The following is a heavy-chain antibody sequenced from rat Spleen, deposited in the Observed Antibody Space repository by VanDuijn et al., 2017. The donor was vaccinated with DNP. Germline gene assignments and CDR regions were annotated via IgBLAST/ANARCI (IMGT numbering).Heavy chain of an antibody. V-gene: IGHV4-2*01. J-gene: IGHJ4*01. CDR1: GFNFNDYW. CDR3: VREDKGVNA. D-gene: IGHD1-1*01. CDR2: INKDSRTI. Sequence: EVQLVESGGGLVQPGRSLKLSCVASGFNFNDYWMGWVRQAPGKGLEWIGEINKDSRTIKYSPSLKDKFTISRDNAQNTLYLQMSKLGSEDTGIYYCVREDKGVNAWGQGASVTVSS.